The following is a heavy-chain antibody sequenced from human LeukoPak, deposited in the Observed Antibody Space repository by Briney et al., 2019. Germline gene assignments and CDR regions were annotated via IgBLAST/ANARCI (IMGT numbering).Heavy chain of an antibody. CDR1: GGPISSGDYY. D-gene: IGHD5-18*01. CDR3: ARGVDTAMYNYYAMDV. CDR2: IYYSGST. J-gene: IGHJ6*02. V-gene: IGHV4-30-4*01. Sequence: SQTLSLTCTVSGGPISSGDYYWSWIRQPPGKDLECIGYIYYSGSTYYNPSLKSRVTISVDTSKNQFSLKLSSVTAADTAVYYCARGVDTAMYNYYAMDVWGQGTTVTVSS.